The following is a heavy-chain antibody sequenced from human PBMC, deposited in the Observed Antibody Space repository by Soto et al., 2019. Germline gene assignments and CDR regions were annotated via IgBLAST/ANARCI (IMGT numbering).Heavy chain of an antibody. CDR2: IIPIFGTA. CDR1: GGTFSSYA. Sequence: GASVKVSCKASGGTFSSYAISWVRQAPGQGLEWMGGIIPIFGTANYAQKFQGRVTITADESTSTAYMELRSLRSDDTAVYYCARDLRTTGYYGMDVWGQGTTVTVSS. J-gene: IGHJ6*02. V-gene: IGHV1-69*13. CDR3: ARDLRTTGYYGMDV.